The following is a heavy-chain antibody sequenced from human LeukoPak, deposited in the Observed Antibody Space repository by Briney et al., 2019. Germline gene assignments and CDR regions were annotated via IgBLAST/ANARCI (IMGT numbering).Heavy chain of an antibody. CDR2: ISGSGSST. V-gene: IGHV3-23*01. CDR1: GFTFSSYA. Sequence: PGGSLRLSCAASGFTFSSYAMHWVRQAPGKGLEWVSGISGSGSSTPYADSVNGRFTISRDNSKNTVYVQMNSLRAEDTAVYYCAKDGLSGSGSHSWGNMDVWGKGTTVTVSS. CDR3: AKDGLSGSGSHSWGNMDV. J-gene: IGHJ6*03. D-gene: IGHD3-10*01.